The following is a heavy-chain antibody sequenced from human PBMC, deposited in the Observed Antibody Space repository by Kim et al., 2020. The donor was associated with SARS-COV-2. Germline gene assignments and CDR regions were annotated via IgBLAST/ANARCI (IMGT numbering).Heavy chain of an antibody. V-gene: IGHV1-46*01. Sequence: ASVKVSCKASGYTFTSYYMHWVRQAPGQGLEWMGIINPSGGSTSYAQKFQGRVTMTRDTSTSTVYMELSSLRSEDTAVYYCARDGYSSSWTGYYYYGMDVWGQGTTVTVSS. J-gene: IGHJ6*02. CDR1: GYTFTSYY. D-gene: IGHD6-13*01. CDR3: ARDGYSSSWTGYYYYGMDV. CDR2: INPSGGST.